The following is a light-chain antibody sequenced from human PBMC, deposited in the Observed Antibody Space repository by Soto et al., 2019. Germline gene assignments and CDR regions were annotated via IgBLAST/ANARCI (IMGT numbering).Light chain of an antibody. Sequence: EIVLTQSPGTLSLSPGERATLSCRASQSVTSNSLAWYQHKLGQAPRLLIYDASSSATGIPDRFSGSGSGTAFTLTISRLEPEDFAVYFCQQFGTSPGTFGPGTKVDI. J-gene: IGKJ3*01. CDR3: QQFGTSPGT. CDR2: DAS. V-gene: IGKV3-20*01. CDR1: QSVTSNS.